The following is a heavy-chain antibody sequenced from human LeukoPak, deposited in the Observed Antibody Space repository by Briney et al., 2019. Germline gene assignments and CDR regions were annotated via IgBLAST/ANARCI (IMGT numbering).Heavy chain of an antibody. V-gene: IGHV4-38-2*01. D-gene: IGHD2-2*01. CDR1: GYSISSNYF. CDR3: ARSDYCSSTSCERYYYYYMDV. J-gene: IGHJ6*03. Sequence: SETLSLTCAVSGYSISSNYFWGWIRQPPGKGLEWIGSISHSGSSYYSPSLKSRFTISVDTSKNQFSLKVKSVTAADTAVYYCARSDYCSSTSCERYYYYYMDVWGKGTTVTVSS. CDR2: ISHSGSS.